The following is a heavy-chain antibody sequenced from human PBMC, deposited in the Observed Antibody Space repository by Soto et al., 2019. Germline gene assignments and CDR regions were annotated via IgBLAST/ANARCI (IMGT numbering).Heavy chain of an antibody. D-gene: IGHD3-16*01. CDR1: GFSFSIYE. CDR2: ISSSGSNI. V-gene: IGHV3-48*03. Sequence: LRLSCAASGFSFSIYEINWVRQAPGKGLEWVSYISSSGSNIYYADSVKGRFTISRDNAKKSLFLQMNSLTAEDTAVYYCARRLRGDFGVLGYWGQGTLVTVSS. CDR3: ARRLRGDFGVLGY. J-gene: IGHJ4*02.